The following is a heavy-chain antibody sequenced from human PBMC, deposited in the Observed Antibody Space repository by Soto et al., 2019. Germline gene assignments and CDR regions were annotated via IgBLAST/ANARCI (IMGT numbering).Heavy chain of an antibody. Sequence: SVKVSCKASGGTFSSYAISWVRQAPGQGLEWMGGIIPIFGTANYAQKFQGRVTITADESTSTAYMELSSLGSEDTAVYYCARGYCSGGSCYLKDEAYWFDPWGQGTLVTVSS. CDR1: GGTFSSYA. J-gene: IGHJ5*02. CDR3: ARGYCSGGSCYLKDEAYWFDP. D-gene: IGHD2-15*01. V-gene: IGHV1-69*13. CDR2: IIPIFGTA.